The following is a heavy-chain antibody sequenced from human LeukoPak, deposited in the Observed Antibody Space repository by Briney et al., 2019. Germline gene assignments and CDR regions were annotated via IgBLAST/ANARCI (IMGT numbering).Heavy chain of an antibody. CDR3: ARGGPRGGRVRGVNPYYYMDV. V-gene: IGHV1-18*01. D-gene: IGHD3-10*01. Sequence: ASVKVSCRASGYTFTSYGISWVRQAPGQGLEWMGWISAYNGNTNYAQKFQGRVTMTTDTSTSTAYMELRSLRSDDTAVYYCARGGPRGGRVRGVNPYYYMDVWGKGTTVTVSS. CDR1: GYTFTSYG. CDR2: ISAYNGNT. J-gene: IGHJ6*03.